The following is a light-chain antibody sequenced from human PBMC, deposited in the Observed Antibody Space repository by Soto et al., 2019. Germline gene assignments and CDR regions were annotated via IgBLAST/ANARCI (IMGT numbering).Light chain of an antibody. CDR2: EVS. CDR3: RSYTHTPRL. V-gene: IGLV2-14*01. J-gene: IGLJ3*02. Sequence: QSALTQPASVSGSPGQSITISCTGTSSDIGSNNYVSWFQQRPGKAPTLIIYEVSNRPSGVSTHFSGSKSGNTASLTISGLLPDDEAGYYCRSYTHTPRLFGGGTKVTVL. CDR1: SSDIGSNNY.